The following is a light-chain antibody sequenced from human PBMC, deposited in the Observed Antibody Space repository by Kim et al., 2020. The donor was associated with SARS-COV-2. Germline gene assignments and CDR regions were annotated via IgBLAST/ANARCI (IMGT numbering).Light chain of an antibody. CDR2: GAS. Sequence: ASVGDGVTITCRASQGINRDLAWYQQRPGKVPKGLIYGASTLQSGVPSRFSGGGSGTDFTLTISGLQPEDVATYYCQKYNSAPWTFGQGTKVDIK. CDR3: QKYNSAPWT. V-gene: IGKV1-27*01. CDR1: QGINRD. J-gene: IGKJ1*01.